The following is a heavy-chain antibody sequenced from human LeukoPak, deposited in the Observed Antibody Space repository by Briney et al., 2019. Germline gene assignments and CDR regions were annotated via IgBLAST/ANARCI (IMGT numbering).Heavy chain of an antibody. D-gene: IGHD4-23*01. Sequence: GGSLRLSCAASGFTFSSYAMTWVRQAPGKGLEWVSSISVNGGTTYYADSVKGRFTISRDSSKNTLYLQMNSLRAEDTDVYYCVKGGGNVRRYFEYWGQGTLVTVSS. CDR3: VKGGGNVRRYFEY. J-gene: IGHJ4*02. CDR1: GFTFSSYA. CDR2: ISVNGGTT. V-gene: IGHV3-23*01.